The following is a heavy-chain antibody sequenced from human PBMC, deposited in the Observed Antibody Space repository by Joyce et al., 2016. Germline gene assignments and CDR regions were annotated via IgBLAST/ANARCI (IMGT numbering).Heavy chain of an antibody. CDR2: INPDGREK. Sequence: EVQLVESGGGFVPPGGSLRLSCAASGFTFSAGWMDWVRQNAGKGRRWVANINPDGREKYYVASVKGRFTISRDNAKNTLDLQMNSLRVEDTAVYFCARNRGWFKYDTWGQGTKVTVSS. V-gene: IGHV3-7*04. J-gene: IGHJ3*02. D-gene: IGHD2/OR15-2a*01. CDR3: ARNRGWFKYDT. CDR1: GFTFSAGW.